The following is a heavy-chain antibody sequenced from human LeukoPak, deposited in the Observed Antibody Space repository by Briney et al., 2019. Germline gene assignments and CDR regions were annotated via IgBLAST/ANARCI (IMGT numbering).Heavy chain of an antibody. Sequence: PGGSLRLSCAASGFTFSSYWIHWVRQAPGKGLVWVSRIDTDGSNTNYADSVKGRFTISRDNAKNTLYLQMNSLRAEDAAVYYCASSTYSGSHWDAFDIWGQGTMVTVSS. V-gene: IGHV3-74*01. D-gene: IGHD1-26*01. CDR3: ASSTYSGSHWDAFDI. J-gene: IGHJ3*02. CDR1: GFTFSSYW. CDR2: IDTDGSNT.